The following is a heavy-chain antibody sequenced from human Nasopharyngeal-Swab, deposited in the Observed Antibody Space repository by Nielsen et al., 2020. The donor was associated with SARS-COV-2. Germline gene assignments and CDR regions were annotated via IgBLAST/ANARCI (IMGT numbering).Heavy chain of an antibody. J-gene: IGHJ6*03. CDR3: ARVVVGTGGYYYYMDV. D-gene: IGHD2-21*01. CDR1: GGSISSYY. Sequence: GSLRLSCTVSGGSISSYYWSWFRQPPGKGLEWIGYIYYSGSTNYNPSLKSRVTISVDTSKNQFSLKLSPVTAADTAVYYCARVVVGTGGYYYYMDVWGKGTTVTVSS. CDR2: IYYSGST. V-gene: IGHV4-59*01.